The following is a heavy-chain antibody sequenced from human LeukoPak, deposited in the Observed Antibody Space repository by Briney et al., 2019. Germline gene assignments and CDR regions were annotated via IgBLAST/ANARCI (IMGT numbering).Heavy chain of an antibody. Sequence: GGSLRLSCAASGFTFSSYGMHWVRQAPSKGLEWVAFIRYDGSNKYYADSVKGRFTISRDNSKNTLYLQMNSLRAEDTAVYYCAKGAVAARPDAGDYWGQGTLVTVSS. CDR2: IRYDGSNK. CDR1: GFTFSSYG. D-gene: IGHD6-6*01. J-gene: IGHJ4*02. CDR3: AKGAVAARPDAGDY. V-gene: IGHV3-30*02.